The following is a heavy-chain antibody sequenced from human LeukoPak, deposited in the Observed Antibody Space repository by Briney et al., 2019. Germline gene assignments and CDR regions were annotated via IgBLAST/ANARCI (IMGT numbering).Heavy chain of an antibody. V-gene: IGHV4-30-2*01. D-gene: IGHD5/OR15-5a*01. Sequence: SETLSLTCAVSGDSIKNGAYTWSWIRQPPGKGLEWIGDIYHSGSTNYNPSLKSRVTLSVDMSKNQFSLNLSSVTAADAAVYWCARQRTVSTTRGFDIWGQGTMVTVSS. CDR3: ARQRTVSTTRGFDI. J-gene: IGHJ3*02. CDR1: GDSIKNGAYT. CDR2: IYHSGST.